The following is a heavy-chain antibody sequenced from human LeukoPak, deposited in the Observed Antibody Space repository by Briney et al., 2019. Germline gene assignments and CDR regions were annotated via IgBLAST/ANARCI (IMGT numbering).Heavy chain of an antibody. Sequence: GGSLRLSCATSGFIFSSYSMNWVRQAPGKGLEWVSYISSSSRTIYYADSAKGRFTISRDNAKNSLYLQMNSLRAEDTAVYYCASGIMITFGGVIEVWGQGTLVTVSS. CDR3: ASGIMITFGGVIEV. CDR2: ISSSSRTI. V-gene: IGHV3-48*01. CDR1: GFIFSSYS. J-gene: IGHJ4*02. D-gene: IGHD3-16*02.